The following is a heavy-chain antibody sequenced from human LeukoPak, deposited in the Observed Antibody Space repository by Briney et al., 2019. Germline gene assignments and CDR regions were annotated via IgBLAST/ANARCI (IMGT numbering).Heavy chain of an antibody. CDR2: TNEAGGDK. CDR3: AIATTGRGAFGS. CDR1: GFTFSDFW. D-gene: IGHD1-1*01. Sequence: GGSLRLSCAASGFTFSDFWMSWVRQAPGKGLECVASTNEAGGDKLYVDSVKGRFTISRDNSKNSLSLQMNSLTAEDTAIYYCAIATTGRGAFGSWGQGTLASVSS. V-gene: IGHV3-7*01. J-gene: IGHJ4*02.